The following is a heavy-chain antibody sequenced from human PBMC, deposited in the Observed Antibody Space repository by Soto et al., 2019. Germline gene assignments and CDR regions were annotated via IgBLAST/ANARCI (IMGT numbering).Heavy chain of an antibody. D-gene: IGHD2-8*02. V-gene: IGHV3-23*01. Sequence: GWSLRLSCAASVFTCSTYAMNWVRQAPGKGLEWVSPISKTGVSTYYAESARGRFTISRDNSINTLYLQMSGLRTEDTAVYYCAHPRGYGVFGAVVILCQETMVTVSS. CDR1: VFTCSTYA. CDR2: ISKTGVST. CDR3: AHPRGYGVFGAVVI. J-gene: IGHJ3*02.